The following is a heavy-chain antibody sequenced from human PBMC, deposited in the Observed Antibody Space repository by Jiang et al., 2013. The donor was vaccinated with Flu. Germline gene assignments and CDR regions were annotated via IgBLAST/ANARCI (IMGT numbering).Heavy chain of an antibody. D-gene: IGHD1-7*01. CDR1: FSSYA. J-gene: IGHJ6*02. CDR2: IIPVFGTT. Sequence: FSSYAISRVRQAPGQGLEWMGGIIPVFGTTNYAQNFQGRVTITADESTSIAYMELSSLRSEDTAVYYCARGGIIGTTGSVYYDYGMDVWGQGTTVTVS. CDR3: ARGGIIGTTGSVYYDYGMDV. V-gene: IGHV1-69*01.